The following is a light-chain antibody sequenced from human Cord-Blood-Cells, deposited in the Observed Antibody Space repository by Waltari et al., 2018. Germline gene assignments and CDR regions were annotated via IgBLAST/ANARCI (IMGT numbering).Light chain of an antibody. Sequence: QSVLPQPPSASGTPGQRVTISCSGSSSNIGSNYVYWYHQLPGTAPKLLIYRNNQRPSGVPDRFSGSKSGTSASLAISGLRSEDEADYYCAAWDDSLSGWVFGGGTKLTVL. CDR2: RNN. V-gene: IGLV1-47*01. J-gene: IGLJ3*02. CDR1: SSNIGSNY. CDR3: AAWDDSLSGWV.